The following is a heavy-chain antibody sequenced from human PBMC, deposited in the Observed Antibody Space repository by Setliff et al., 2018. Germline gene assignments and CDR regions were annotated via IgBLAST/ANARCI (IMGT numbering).Heavy chain of an antibody. D-gene: IGHD3-3*01. J-gene: IGHJ4*02. CDR3: RFWDGSYKNDY. CDR1: GGSLSDYY. V-gene: IGHV4-34*01. Sequence: SETLSLTCTVYGGSLSDYYWSWIRQPPGKGLEWIVEINHSGSTNYSPSLKSRVTISVDMSKNQLSLKLTSVTAADTAAYYCRFWDGSYKNDYWGQGTLVTVSS. CDR2: INHSGST.